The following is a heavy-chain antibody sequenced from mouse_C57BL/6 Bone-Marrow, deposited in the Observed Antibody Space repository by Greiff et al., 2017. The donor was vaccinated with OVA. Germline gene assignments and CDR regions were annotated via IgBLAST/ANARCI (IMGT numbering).Heavy chain of an antibody. CDR3: ARRGAYYSKPAWFAY. J-gene: IGHJ3*01. CDR1: GYAFTNYL. Sequence: VQLQQSGAELVRPGTSVKVSCKASGYAFTNYLIEWVKQRPGQGLEWIGVINPGSGGTNYNEKFKGKATLTADKSSSTAYMQLNSLTSEDSAVYFCARRGAYYSKPAWFAYWGQGTLVTVSA. CDR2: INPGSGGT. V-gene: IGHV1-54*01. D-gene: IGHD2-5*01.